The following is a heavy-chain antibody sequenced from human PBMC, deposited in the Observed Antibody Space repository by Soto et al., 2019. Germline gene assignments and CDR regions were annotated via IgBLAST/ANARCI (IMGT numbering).Heavy chain of an antibody. D-gene: IGHD3-22*01. J-gene: IGHJ3*02. V-gene: IGHV3-33*01. Sequence: QVQLVESGGGVVQPGRSLRLSCAASGFTFSSYGMHWVRQAPGKGLEWVAVIWYDGSNKYYADSVKGRFTISRDNSKNTLYLQMNILRAEDTAVYYCATHPLDYDSSQDAFDIWGRGTMVTVSS. CDR2: IWYDGSNK. CDR3: ATHPLDYDSSQDAFDI. CDR1: GFTFSSYG.